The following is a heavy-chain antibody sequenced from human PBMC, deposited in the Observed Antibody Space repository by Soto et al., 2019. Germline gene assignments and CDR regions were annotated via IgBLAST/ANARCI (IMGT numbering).Heavy chain of an antibody. Sequence: RSLTCPVSVGSIGSSSYYWGWIRQSPGKGLEWIGNIYYSGNTFYNPSLQSRVAISVDTSKNQFYLHLSSVTAADTAIFYCASIAAPGTTHFDFWGQGTLVTVSS. J-gene: IGHJ4*02. CDR1: VGSIGSSSYY. V-gene: IGHV4-39*01. CDR3: ASIAAPGTTHFDF. D-gene: IGHD6-13*01. CDR2: IYYSGNT.